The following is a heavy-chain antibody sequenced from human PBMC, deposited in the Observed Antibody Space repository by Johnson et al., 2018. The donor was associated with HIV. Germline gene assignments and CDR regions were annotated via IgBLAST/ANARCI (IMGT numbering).Heavy chain of an antibody. CDR1: GFTFSSHA. CDR2: LSYDGSIN. J-gene: IGHJ3*02. V-gene: IGHV3-30*04. Sequence: QVQLVESGGGVVQPGRSLRLSCAASGFTFSSHAMHWVRQAPGKGLEWVAVLSYDGSINYYADSVRGRFTISRDNSKNTLYLTMNSLRAEDTAVYYCARSYSGSTWYAFDIWGQGTLVTVSS. D-gene: IGHD1-26*01. CDR3: ARSYSGSTWYAFDI.